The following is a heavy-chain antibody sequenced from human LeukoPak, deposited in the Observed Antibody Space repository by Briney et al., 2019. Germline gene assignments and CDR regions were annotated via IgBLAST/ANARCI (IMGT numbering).Heavy chain of an antibody. CDR1: GYTFTGYY. CDR3: ARGDPIVVVPAASVRFDP. Sequence: ASVKVSCKASGYTFTGYYMHWVRQAPGQGLEWMGWINPNSGGTNYAQKFQGRVTMTRDTSISTAYMELSRLRSDDTAVYYCARGDPIVVVPAASVRFDPWGQGTLVTVSS. CDR2: INPNSGGT. D-gene: IGHD2-2*01. J-gene: IGHJ5*02. V-gene: IGHV1-2*02.